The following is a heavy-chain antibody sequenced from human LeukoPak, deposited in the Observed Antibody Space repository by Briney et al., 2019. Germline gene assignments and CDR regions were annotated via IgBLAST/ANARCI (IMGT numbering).Heavy chain of an antibody. V-gene: IGHV3-74*01. CDR2: INSDGSST. Sequence: GGSLRLSCAASGFTFSSYWMHWFRQAPGKGLLWVARINSDGSSTNYADSMKGRFTISRDNAKNTLYLQMNSLRAEDTAVYYCARLTPPFDYWGRGTLVTVSS. J-gene: IGHJ4*02. CDR3: ARLTPPFDY. D-gene: IGHD3-16*01. CDR1: GFTFSSYW.